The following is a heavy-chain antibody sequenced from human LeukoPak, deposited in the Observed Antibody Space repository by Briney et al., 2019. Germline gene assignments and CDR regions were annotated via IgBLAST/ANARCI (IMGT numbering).Heavy chain of an antibody. J-gene: IGHJ4*02. CDR2: IIPILGIA. Sequence: SVKVSCKASGGTFSSYAISWVRQAPGQGLEWMGRIIPILGIANYAQKFQGRVTITADKSTSTAYMELSSLRSGDTAVYYCASSEWSGYPYYFDYWGQGTLVTVSS. CDR1: GGTFSSYA. D-gene: IGHD3-3*01. CDR3: ASSEWSGYPYYFDY. V-gene: IGHV1-69*04.